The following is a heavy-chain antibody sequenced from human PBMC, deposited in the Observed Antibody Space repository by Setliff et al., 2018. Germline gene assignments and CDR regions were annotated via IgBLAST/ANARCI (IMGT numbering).Heavy chain of an antibody. J-gene: IGHJ6*02. CDR3: VRNGDLLGGFGMDV. CDR2: IKQDGGRM. Sequence: GGSLRLSCAASGFSFSIYWMSWVRQAPGKGLEWVANIKQDGGRMFYVDSVKGRFTISRDNTKNSLYLEMSSLRVEDTALYYCVRNGDLLGGFGMDVWGQGTTVTVSS. V-gene: IGHV3-7*01. D-gene: IGHD3-10*01. CDR1: GFSFSIYW.